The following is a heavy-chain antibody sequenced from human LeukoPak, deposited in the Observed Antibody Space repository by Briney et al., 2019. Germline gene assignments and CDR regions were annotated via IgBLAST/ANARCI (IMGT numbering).Heavy chain of an antibody. V-gene: IGHV4-39*01. D-gene: IGHD3-10*01. CDR2: LYAPGIP. J-gene: IGHJ4*02. CDR1: GGSVSSRYYH. Sequence: SETLSLTCTVSGGSVSSRYYHWAWLRPSPGLDLVWLGTLYAPGIPSHNPDASLKSRVTLSVDTSSNQFSQELRSLTAADTAIFYCASFPGSSASWFHFDNWGQGTLVTVSS. CDR3: ASFPGSSASWFHFDN.